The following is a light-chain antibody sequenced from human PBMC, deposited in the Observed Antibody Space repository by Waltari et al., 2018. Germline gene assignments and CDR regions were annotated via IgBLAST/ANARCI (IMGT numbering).Light chain of an antibody. V-gene: IGKV1-39*01. J-gene: IGKJ2*01. CDR2: AIS. CDR1: ASISIY. CDR3: QHSYSPPYT. Sequence: DIELTQSPSRLSASVGDRVDIISRSSASISIYLNWYQQKPGKTPDLQIYAISNLQSGVPSRISDSASRAYFTLTISSLQPEDFATYHCQHSYSPPYTFGQGTKLEIK.